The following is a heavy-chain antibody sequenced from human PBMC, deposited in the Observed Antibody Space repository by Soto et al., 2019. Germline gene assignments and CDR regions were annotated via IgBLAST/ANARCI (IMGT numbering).Heavy chain of an antibody. Sequence: ASVKVSCKASGFTFTSSAVQWVRQARGQRLEWIGWIVVGSGNTNYAQKFQERVTITRDMSTSTAYMELSSLRSEDTAVYYCAADSGTYYDFWSGYSDYWGQGTLVTVSS. CDR1: GFTFTSSA. CDR3: AADSGTYYDFWSGYSDY. CDR2: IVVGSGNT. V-gene: IGHV1-58*01. D-gene: IGHD3-3*01. J-gene: IGHJ4*02.